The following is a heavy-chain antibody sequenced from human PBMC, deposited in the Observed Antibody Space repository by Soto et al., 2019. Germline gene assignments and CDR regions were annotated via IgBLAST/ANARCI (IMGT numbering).Heavy chain of an antibody. Sequence: GGSLRLSCAASGFTFSDYYMSWIRQAPGKGLEWVSYISSSGSSIYYADSVKGRFTISRDNAKNSLYMQMNSLRAEDTAVYYCARVPYYDFWSGQFDSWGPGTLVTVSS. V-gene: IGHV3-11*01. CDR1: GFTFSDYY. D-gene: IGHD3-3*01. J-gene: IGHJ4*02. CDR2: ISSSGSSI. CDR3: ARVPYYDFWSGQFDS.